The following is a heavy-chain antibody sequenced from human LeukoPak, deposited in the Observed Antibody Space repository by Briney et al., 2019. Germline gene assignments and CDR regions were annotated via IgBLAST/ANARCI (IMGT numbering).Heavy chain of an antibody. CDR1: GFTVGSNY. CDR3: ARVEPGAFDI. V-gene: IGHV3-53*01. CDR2: IYSGGST. Sequence: GGSLRLSCAASGFTVGSNYMSWVRQAPGKGLEWVSVIYSGGSTYYADSVKGRFTISRDNSKNTLYLQMNSLRAEDTAVYYCARVEPGAFDIWGQGTMVTVSS. J-gene: IGHJ3*02.